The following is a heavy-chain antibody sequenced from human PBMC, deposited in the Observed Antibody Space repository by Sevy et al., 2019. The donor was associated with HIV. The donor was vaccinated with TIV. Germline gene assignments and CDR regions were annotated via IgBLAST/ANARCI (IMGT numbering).Heavy chain of an antibody. CDR2: ISHNGSA. CDR3: ARVLRGLLYFGELLIDGKNWFDP. V-gene: IGHV4-4*02. D-gene: IGHD3-10*01. CDR1: DDSINSNNL. Sequence: SETLSLTCAVSDDSINSNNLWNWVRQPPGKGLEWIGEISHNGSATYNPSLKSRVTISVDKSKNQFSLKLSSVTAADTAVYYCARVLRGLLYFGELLIDGKNWFDPWGQGTLVTVSS. J-gene: IGHJ5*02.